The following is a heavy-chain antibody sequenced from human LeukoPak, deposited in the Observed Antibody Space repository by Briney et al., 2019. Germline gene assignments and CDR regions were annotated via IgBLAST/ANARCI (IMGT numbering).Heavy chain of an antibody. V-gene: IGHV1-2*02. D-gene: IGHD3-22*01. Sequence: ASVKVSCKASGYTFTGYYMHWVRQAPGQGLEWMGWINPNSGGTNYAQKFQGRVTITADKSTSTAYMELSSLRSEDTAVYYCARVPADYYDSSGEDYWGQGSLVTVSS. CDR1: GYTFTGYY. CDR3: ARVPADYYDSSGEDY. CDR2: INPNSGGT. J-gene: IGHJ4*02.